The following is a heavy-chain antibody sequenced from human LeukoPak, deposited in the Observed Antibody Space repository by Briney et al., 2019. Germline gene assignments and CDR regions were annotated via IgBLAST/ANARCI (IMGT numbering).Heavy chain of an antibody. V-gene: IGHV4-4*02. CDR1: GGSINNNKW. J-gene: IGHJ4*02. CDR3: ARKENVYYYFDY. D-gene: IGHD3-10*01. CDR2: VYYSGST. Sequence: SETLSLTCVVSGGSINNNKWWSWVRQPPGKGLEWIGDVYYSGSTNYNPSLRSRVTMSVDKSKNQFSLKLNSVTAADTAVYYCARKENVYYYFDYWGQGTLVTVSS.